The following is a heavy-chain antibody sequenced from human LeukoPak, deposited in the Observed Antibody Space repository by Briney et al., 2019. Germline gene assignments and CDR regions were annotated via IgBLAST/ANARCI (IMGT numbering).Heavy chain of an antibody. CDR2: ISGSGGYT. D-gene: IGHD3-10*01. V-gene: IGHV3-23*01. CDR1: GFIFSSYA. Sequence: GGSLRLSCAASGFIFSSYAMNWVRQAPEKGLEWVSTISGSGGYTYYADSVKGRFTISRDNSKNTLYLQMNSLRAEDTAVYYCARDPYYGSGKYYHGMDLWGQGTTVTVSS. CDR3: ARDPYYGSGKYYHGMDL. J-gene: IGHJ6*02.